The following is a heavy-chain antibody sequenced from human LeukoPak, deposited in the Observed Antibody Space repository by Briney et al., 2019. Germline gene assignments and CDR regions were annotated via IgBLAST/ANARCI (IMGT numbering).Heavy chain of an antibody. J-gene: IGHJ5*02. CDR2: IYYSGST. CDR1: GGSISSYY. Sequence: SETLSLTCTVSGGSISSYYWSWIRQPPGKGLEWIGYIYYSGSTNYNPSLKSRVTISVDTSKNQFSLKLSSVTAADTAVYYCARLGSITMVRGVRGRVRWFDPWGQGTLVTVSS. CDR3: ARLGSITMVRGVRGRVRWFDP. D-gene: IGHD3-10*01. V-gene: IGHV4-59*12.